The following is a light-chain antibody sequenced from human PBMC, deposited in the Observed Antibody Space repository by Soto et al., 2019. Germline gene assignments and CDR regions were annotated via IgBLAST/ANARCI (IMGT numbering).Light chain of an antibody. J-gene: IGKJ5*01. CDR3: QQDGTSPIT. CDR2: GAS. Sequence: ENVLTQSPGTLSLSPGERATLSCRASQTVSSYLTWYQQRPGQAPRLLIYGASKRATGIPDRFSGSGSGTDFTLTISRLEHEDFALYYCQQDGTSPITFGQGTRLEIK. CDR1: QTVSSY. V-gene: IGKV3-20*01.